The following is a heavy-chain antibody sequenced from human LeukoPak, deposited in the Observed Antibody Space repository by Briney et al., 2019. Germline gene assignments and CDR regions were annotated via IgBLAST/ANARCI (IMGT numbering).Heavy chain of an antibody. CDR2: INHSGST. CDR3: ARARSAYYDSSGTRGPLTY. CDR1: GGSLSGYY. J-gene: IGHJ4*02. V-gene: IGHV4-34*01. D-gene: IGHD3-22*01. Sequence: SETLSLTCAVYGGSLSGYYWSWIRQPPGKGLEWIGEINHSGSTNYNPSLKSRVTISVDTSKNQFSLKLSSVTAADTAVYYCARARSAYYDSSGTRGPLTYWGQGTLVTVSS.